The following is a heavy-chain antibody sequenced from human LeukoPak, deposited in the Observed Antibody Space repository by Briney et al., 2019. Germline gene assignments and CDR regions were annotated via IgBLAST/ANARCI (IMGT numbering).Heavy chain of an antibody. CDR3: ARGPPPYCSVDSCYSFLYFPH. J-gene: IGHJ1*01. CDR2: RNPNSGNT. CDR1: VYTVTIYD. D-gene: IGHD2-15*01. V-gene: IGHV1-8*03. Sequence: GASVTVSFTCSVYTVTIYDINWVRQAAGQGRGWVGWRNPNSGNTGYAQKFHVRLTLTRNPSIRTAYMELSTLRSEHTAVYYCARGPPPYCSVDSCYSFLYFPHWGQGSLVTVSS.